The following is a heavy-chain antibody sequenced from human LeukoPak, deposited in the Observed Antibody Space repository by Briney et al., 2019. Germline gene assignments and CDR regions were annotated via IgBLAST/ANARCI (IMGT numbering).Heavy chain of an antibody. CDR1: GFTFRNYG. CDR3: AKDWGFQYATGSYCEY. CDR2: ISYDGNNK. V-gene: IGHV3-30*18. D-gene: IGHD3-10*01. J-gene: IGHJ4*02. Sequence: GGSLRLSCAASGFTFRNYGMHWVRQAPGKKLEWVADISYDGNNKYYADSVKGRFSISRDNSKNTLYLQMNSLRPEDTAVYYCAKDWGFQYATGSYCEYWGQGTRVTVSS.